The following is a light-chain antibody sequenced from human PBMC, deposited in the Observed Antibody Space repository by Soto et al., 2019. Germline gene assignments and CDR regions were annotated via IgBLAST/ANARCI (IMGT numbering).Light chain of an antibody. CDR2: LNSDGSH. Sequence: QPVLTQSPSASASLGASVKLTCTLSSGHSSYAIAWHQQQPEKGPRYLMKLNSDGSHSKGDGIPDRFSGSSSGAERYLTISSLQSEDEADYYCQTWGTGILVFGGGTKLTVL. V-gene: IGLV4-69*01. J-gene: IGLJ2*01. CDR1: SGHSSYA. CDR3: QTWGTGILV.